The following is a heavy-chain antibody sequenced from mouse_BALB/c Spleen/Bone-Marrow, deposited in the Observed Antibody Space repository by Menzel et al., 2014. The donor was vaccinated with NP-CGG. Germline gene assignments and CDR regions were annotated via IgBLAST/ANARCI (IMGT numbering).Heavy chain of an antibody. V-gene: IGHV5-4*02. D-gene: IGHD1-2*01. CDR3: ARVVTTATLYLYFHV. Sequence: EVKLEESGGGLVKPGGSLKLSCAASGFTFSDYYMYWVRQTPEKRLEWVATISDGGSYTYYPDSVKGRFTISRDNAKNNLYLQMSSLKSEDTAMYYCARVVTTATLYLYFHVWGAGTTVPVSS. J-gene: IGHJ1*01. CDR1: GFTFSDYY. CDR2: ISDGGSYT.